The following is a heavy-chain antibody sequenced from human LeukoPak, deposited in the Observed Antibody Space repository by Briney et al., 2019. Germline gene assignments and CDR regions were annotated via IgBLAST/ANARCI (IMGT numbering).Heavy chain of an antibody. Sequence: ASVKVSRKASGYTFTSYYMHWVRQAPGQGLEWMGIINPSGGSTSYAQKFQGRVTMTRDTSTSTVYMELSSLRSEDTAVYYCASFTDGDYGFDYWGQGTLVTVSS. D-gene: IGHD4-17*01. CDR3: ASFTDGDYGFDY. J-gene: IGHJ4*02. V-gene: IGHV1-46*01. CDR1: GYTFTSYY. CDR2: INPSGGST.